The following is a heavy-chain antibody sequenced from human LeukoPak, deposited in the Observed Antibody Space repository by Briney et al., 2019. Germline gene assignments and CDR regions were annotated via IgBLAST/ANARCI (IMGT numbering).Heavy chain of an antibody. Sequence: ASVKVSCKASGYTFNNYAVSWVRQAPGQGLEWMGCIYPYNGNTNYAKNVQGRVTMTTDTSTNTAYMELMSLRSDDTAVYYCAREGDYFGSGSCSKDWGQGTLVTVSS. D-gene: IGHD3-10*01. CDR1: GYTFNNYA. J-gene: IGHJ4*02. V-gene: IGHV1-18*01. CDR3: AREGDYFGSGSCSKD. CDR2: IYPYNGNT.